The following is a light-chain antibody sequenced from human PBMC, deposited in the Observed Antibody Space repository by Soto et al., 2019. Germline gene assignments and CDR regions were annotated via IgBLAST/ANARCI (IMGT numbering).Light chain of an antibody. J-gene: IGKJ1*01. Sequence: EIVMTQSPATLSVSPGERATVSCRASQSVRSSIAWYQHKPGQAPRLLIYGASTRATGIPARISGSGSGTEFTLTISSLQSEDFAVYYCQQYNNWPQTFGQGTKVDIK. CDR1: QSVRSS. CDR2: GAS. CDR3: QQYNNWPQT. V-gene: IGKV3-15*01.